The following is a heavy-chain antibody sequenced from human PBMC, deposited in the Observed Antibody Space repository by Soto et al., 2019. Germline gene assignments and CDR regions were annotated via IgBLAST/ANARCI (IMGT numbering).Heavy chain of an antibody. J-gene: IGHJ6*02. CDR3: ARDDIPGRAVAIYSMDV. D-gene: IGHD6-19*01. CDR1: GFTFSNYG. V-gene: IGHV3-33*01. Sequence: QVQLVESGGGVVQPGRSLRLSCAASGFTFSNYGMHWVRQAPGKGLEWVAVIWYDGSNEYYADSVKGRFTISRDNSKNTLYLQMNSLRAEDTAVYYCARDDIPGRAVAIYSMDVWGQGTTVTVSS. CDR2: IWYDGSNE.